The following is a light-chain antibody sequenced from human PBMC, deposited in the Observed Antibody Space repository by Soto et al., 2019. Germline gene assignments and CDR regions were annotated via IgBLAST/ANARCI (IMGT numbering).Light chain of an antibody. CDR1: SSNIGTST. V-gene: IGLV1-44*01. CDR3: AAWGDSQNGQV. J-gene: IGLJ3*02. CDR2: ITS. Sequence: QSVLTQPSSVSGTPGQRVSISCSGGSSNIGTSTVNCYHQLPGTAPKLLIYITSQRPSVVHERFSGSTSGSSASLAINGLHYDDDGVFLCAAWGDSQNGQVFGGGTKLTVL.